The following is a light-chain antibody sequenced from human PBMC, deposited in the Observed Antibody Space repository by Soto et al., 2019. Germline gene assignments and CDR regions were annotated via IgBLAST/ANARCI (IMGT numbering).Light chain of an antibody. CDR1: QGISSN. CDR3: QKLNAYPPWT. J-gene: IGKJ1*01. CDR2: GAS. Sequence: QLTQSPSSLSASVGDRVTITSRASQGISSNLAWYQQKPGRAPKLLIFGASTLQSGVPSRFSGSGSGTDFTLTISSLQPEDFATYFCQKLNAYPPWTFGQGTKVEIK. V-gene: IGKV1-9*01.